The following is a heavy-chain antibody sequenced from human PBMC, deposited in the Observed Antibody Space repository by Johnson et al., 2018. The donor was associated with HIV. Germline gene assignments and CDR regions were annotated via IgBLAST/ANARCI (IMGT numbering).Heavy chain of an antibody. V-gene: IGHV3-30-3*01. Sequence: QVQLVESGGGLVQPGRSLRLSCAASGFTFSNSAMHWVRQAPGKGLEWVAVISYDGSNKYYADSVKGRFTISRDNSKNTLYLQMNSLRAEDTAVYYCARQYRNSGSRTGAFDIWGQGTMVTVSS. CDR1: GFTFSNSA. CDR2: ISYDGSNK. D-gene: IGHD1-26*01. CDR3: ARQYRNSGSRTGAFDI. J-gene: IGHJ3*02.